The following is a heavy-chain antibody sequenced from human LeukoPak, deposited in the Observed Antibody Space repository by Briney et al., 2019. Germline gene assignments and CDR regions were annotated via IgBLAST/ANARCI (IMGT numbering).Heavy chain of an antibody. CDR3: ARAARNYYGSGSYTPHFDY. V-gene: IGHV3-48*03. J-gene: IGHJ4*02. CDR1: GFTFSSYE. CDR2: ISSSGSTI. D-gene: IGHD3-10*01. Sequence: GGSLRLSCAASGFTFSSYEMNWVRQAPGKGLEWVSYISSSGSTIYYADSVKGRFTISRDNAKSSLYLQMNSLRAEDTAVYYCARAARNYYGSGSYTPHFDYWGQGTLVTVSS.